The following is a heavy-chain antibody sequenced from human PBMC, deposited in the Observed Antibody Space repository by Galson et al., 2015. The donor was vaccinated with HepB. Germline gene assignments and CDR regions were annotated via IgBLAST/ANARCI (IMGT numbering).Heavy chain of an antibody. Sequence: LVKPTQTLTLTCTFSGFSLSTTGVGVGWIRQPPGKALEWLALIYWDDDKRYTSSLKNRLTITKDTSKNQVVLSITNMDPVDTATYYCAHRPGYSSRWDQGAWDWFDSWGQGTLVTVSS. D-gene: IGHD6-13*01. CDR3: AHRPGYSSRWDQGAWDWFDS. CDR1: GFSLSTTGVG. V-gene: IGHV2-5*02. J-gene: IGHJ5*01. CDR2: IYWDDDK.